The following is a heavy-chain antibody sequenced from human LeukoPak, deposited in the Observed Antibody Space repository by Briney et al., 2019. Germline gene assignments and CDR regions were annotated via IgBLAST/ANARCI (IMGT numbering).Heavy chain of an antibody. V-gene: IGHV4-39*01. CDR1: GGSISSSSYY. Sequence: SETLSLTCTVSGGSISSSSYYWDWIRQPPGKGLEWIGSIYYSGSTYYNPSLKSRVTISVDTSKNQFSLKLSSVTAADTAVYYCARHGAYYYDSSGHGYGSGAFDIWGQGTMVTVSS. D-gene: IGHD3-22*01. CDR3: ARHGAYYYDSSGHGYGSGAFDI. J-gene: IGHJ3*02. CDR2: IYYSGST.